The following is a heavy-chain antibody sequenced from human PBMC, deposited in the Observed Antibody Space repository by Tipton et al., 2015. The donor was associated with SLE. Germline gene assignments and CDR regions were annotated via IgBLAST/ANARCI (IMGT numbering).Heavy chain of an antibody. CDR2: IYTGGGT. CDR3: AKSGGFHFDS. D-gene: IGHD3-10*01. V-gene: IGHV3-23*03. Sequence: SLRLSCVVSGFSFDNYAVSWVRQSPAKGLEWISIIYTGGGTNYGDSVQGRFTISKDPSKSTVYLQMKSLRAEDTAIYYCAKSGGFHFDSWGQGTLVTVSS. CDR1: GFSFDNYA. J-gene: IGHJ4*02.